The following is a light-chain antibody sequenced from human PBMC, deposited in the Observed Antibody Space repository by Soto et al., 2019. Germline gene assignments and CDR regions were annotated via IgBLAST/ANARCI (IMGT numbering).Light chain of an antibody. Sequence: EIVMTQSPATLAASPGERVTLSCRASQTVSPNLAWSQQKRGQAPRLLIYCASTRATDFPARFSGSGSGTEFTLTISSLEAEDFGVYYCQQYYYWPPYTFGQGTKLEIK. CDR2: CAS. CDR3: QQYYYWPPYT. V-gene: IGKV3-15*01. CDR1: QTVSPN. J-gene: IGKJ2*01.